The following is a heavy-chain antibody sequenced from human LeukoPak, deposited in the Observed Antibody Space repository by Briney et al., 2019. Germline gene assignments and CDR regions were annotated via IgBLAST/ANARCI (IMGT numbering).Heavy chain of an antibody. CDR1: GFTFSNYW. Sequence: GGSLRLSCAASGFTFSNYWMSWVRQAPGKGLEWVANIKQDGSEKNYVAFVKGRFTISRDNAKNSLFLQMNNLRAKDTAVYYCARVPTRYYYDSSGPRVDWGQGTLVTVSS. V-gene: IGHV3-7*01. CDR2: IKQDGSEK. D-gene: IGHD3-22*01. CDR3: ARVPTRYYYDSSGPRVD. J-gene: IGHJ4*02.